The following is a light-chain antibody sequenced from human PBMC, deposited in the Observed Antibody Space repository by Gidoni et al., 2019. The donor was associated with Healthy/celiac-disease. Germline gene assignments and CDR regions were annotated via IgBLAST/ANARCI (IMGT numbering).Light chain of an antibody. J-gene: IGLJ2*01. CDR2: EGS. CDR1: ISDVGSYNL. CDR3: CSYAGSSSV. V-gene: IGLV2-23*01. Sequence: QSALTQPASVSGSPGPSITISCTGTISDVGSYNLVSWYQQHPGKAPKLMIYEGSKRPSGISNRFFGSKSGNTASLTISGLQAEDEADYYCCSYAGSSSVFGGGTKLTVL.